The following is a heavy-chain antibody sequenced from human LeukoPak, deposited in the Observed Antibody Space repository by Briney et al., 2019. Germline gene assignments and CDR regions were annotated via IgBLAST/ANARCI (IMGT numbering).Heavy chain of an antibody. CDR3: ARGSPSYYYYYGMDV. Sequence: GGSLRLSCAASGFTFSSYWMSWVRQAPGKGLEWVANIEQDGSEKYYVDSVKGRFTISRDNAKNSLYLQMNSLRAEDTAVYYCARGSPSYYYYYGMDVWGKGTTVTVSS. V-gene: IGHV3-7*03. J-gene: IGHJ6*04. CDR2: IEQDGSEK. CDR1: GFTFSSYW.